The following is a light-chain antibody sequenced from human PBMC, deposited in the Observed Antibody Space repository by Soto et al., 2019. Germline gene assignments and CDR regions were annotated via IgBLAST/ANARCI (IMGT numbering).Light chain of an antibody. Sequence: EIVMTHSPATLSVSPLYIATLSFRASQSVSSNLAWYQQKPGQAPRLLIYGASTRATGIPARFSGSRSGTDFTLTISSLEPEDFAVYYCQKRSNWPLTFGGGTKVDIK. CDR3: QKRSNWPLT. J-gene: IGKJ4*01. V-gene: IGKV3-15*01. CDR2: GAS. CDR1: QSVSSN.